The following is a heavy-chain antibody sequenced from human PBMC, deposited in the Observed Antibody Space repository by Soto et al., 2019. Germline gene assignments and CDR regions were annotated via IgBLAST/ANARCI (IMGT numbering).Heavy chain of an antibody. V-gene: IGHV3-23*01. CDR1: GFILNNNA. D-gene: IGHD7-27*01. CDR2: IGGTDGDSDGVP. Sequence: VQLLESGGDLVQPGGSLRLSCVASGFILNNNAMSWVRQAPGKGLEWVSTIGGTDGDSDGVPWYEDSVKGRFTISRDRSANTLSLHMDNLRAEDSALYYCVKRGRYWGAFDFWGQGTTVVVSS. CDR3: VKRGRYWGAFDF. J-gene: IGHJ3*01.